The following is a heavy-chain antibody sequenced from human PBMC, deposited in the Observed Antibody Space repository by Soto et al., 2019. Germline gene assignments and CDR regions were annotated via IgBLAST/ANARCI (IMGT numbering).Heavy chain of an antibody. Sequence: QVQLVQSGAEVKKPGSSVKVSCKASGGTFTNYAISWVRQAPGQGLEWMGGIIPLFGTADYAQKFQGRVTSTADESTSTASMELSSLRAEDTAVYYCATVPGGGYTYGQGGYWGQGTLVTLSS. J-gene: IGHJ4*02. CDR2: IIPLFGTA. CDR1: GGTFTNYA. CDR3: ATVPGGGYTYGQGGY. V-gene: IGHV1-69*12. D-gene: IGHD5-18*01.